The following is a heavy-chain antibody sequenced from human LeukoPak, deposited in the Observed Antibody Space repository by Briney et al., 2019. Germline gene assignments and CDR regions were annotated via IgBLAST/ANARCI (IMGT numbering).Heavy chain of an antibody. Sequence: GGSLRLSCAASGFTFTDYWMHGVRQAPGRGLVWISRISSDGITTNYADSVKGRFTISRDNAKNTVYLQMNSLRAEDTAFYYCARGYYDSSGPTPLYWGQGTLVTVSS. CDR3: ARGYYDSSGPTPLY. CDR2: ISSDGITT. V-gene: IGHV3-74*01. CDR1: GFTFTDYW. D-gene: IGHD3-22*01. J-gene: IGHJ4*02.